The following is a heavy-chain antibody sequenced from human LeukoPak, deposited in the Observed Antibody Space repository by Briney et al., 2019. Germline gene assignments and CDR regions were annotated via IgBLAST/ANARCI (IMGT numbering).Heavy chain of an antibody. CDR2: ISASGGHT. J-gene: IGHJ5*02. CDR3: AKREGHCDSTTCYKWLDP. CDR1: GFTFNNYA. Sequence: GGSLRLSCAPSGFTFNNYAMAWVRQAPGKGLEWVSSISASGGHTYYADSVKGRFTISRDNSKNTLYLQMNSLRAEDTAVYYCAKREGHCDSTTCYKWLDPWGQGTLVTVSS. D-gene: IGHD2/OR15-2a*01. V-gene: IGHV3-23*01.